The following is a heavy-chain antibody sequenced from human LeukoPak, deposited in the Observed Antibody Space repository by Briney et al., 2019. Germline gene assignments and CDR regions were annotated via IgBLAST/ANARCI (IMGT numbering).Heavy chain of an antibody. Sequence: GESLKISCKGSGYSFTSYWIGWVRQVPGKGLEWMGMIYPADSDIRYSPSFQGQVTISADKSISTAYLQWSSLKASDTAMYYCARQEYCSGGSCYTWFDPWGQGTLVTVSS. CDR1: GYSFTSYW. D-gene: IGHD2-15*01. J-gene: IGHJ5*02. V-gene: IGHV5-51*01. CDR3: ARQEYCSGGSCYTWFDP. CDR2: IYPADSDI.